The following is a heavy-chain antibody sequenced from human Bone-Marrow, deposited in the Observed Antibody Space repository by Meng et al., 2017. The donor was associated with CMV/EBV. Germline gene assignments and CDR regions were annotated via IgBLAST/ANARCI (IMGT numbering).Heavy chain of an antibody. CDR3: ARDQRRLGELGRGGLWGGFDY. CDR1: GFTFSSYA. Sequence: GESLKISCAASGFTFSSYAMHWVRQAPGKGLEWVAVISYDGSNKYYADSVKGRFTISRDNSKNTLYLQMNSLRAEDTAVYYCARDQRRLGELGRGGLWGGFDYWGQGALVTVSS. J-gene: IGHJ4*02. D-gene: IGHD3-16*01. V-gene: IGHV3-30*04. CDR2: ISYDGSNK.